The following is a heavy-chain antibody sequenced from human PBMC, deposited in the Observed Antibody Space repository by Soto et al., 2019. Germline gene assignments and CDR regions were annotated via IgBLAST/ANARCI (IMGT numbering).Heavy chain of an antibody. Sequence: PVGSLRLSCAASGFTFSSYSMNWVRQAPGKGLEWVSSISSSSSYIYYADSVKGRFTISRDNAKNSLYLQMNSLRAEDTAVYYCARDVGRRGQNYYYYYGMDVWGQGTTVTVSS. CDR1: GFTFSSYS. CDR2: ISSSSSYI. CDR3: ARDVGRRGQNYYYYYGMDV. D-gene: IGHD1-26*01. V-gene: IGHV3-21*01. J-gene: IGHJ6*02.